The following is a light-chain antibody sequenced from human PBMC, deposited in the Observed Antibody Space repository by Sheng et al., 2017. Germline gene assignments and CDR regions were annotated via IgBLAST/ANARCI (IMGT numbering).Light chain of an antibody. CDR2: SNS. J-gene: IGLJ1*01. Sequence: QSVLTQPPSASGTPGQRVTISCSGSSSDIGSNIVNWYQQLPGTAPKLLIYSNSQRPSGVPDRFSGSKSGTSASLAISGLQSEDEADYYCATWDDSLNGFYVFGSGTKVTVL. V-gene: IGLV1-44*01. CDR3: ATWDDSLNGFYV. CDR1: SSDIGSNI.